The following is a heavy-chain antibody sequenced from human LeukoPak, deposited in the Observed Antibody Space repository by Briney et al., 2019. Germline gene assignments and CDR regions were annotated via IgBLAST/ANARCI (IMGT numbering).Heavy chain of an antibody. Sequence: GGSLRLSCATSGFIFSSYGMSWVRQAPGKGLEWVSAISGSGGSTYYADSVKGRFIISRDNSKNTLYLQMNSLRAEDTAVYYCAKLPPGTLTGAYYFDYWGQGTLVTVSS. J-gene: IGHJ4*02. D-gene: IGHD3-9*01. V-gene: IGHV3-23*01. CDR3: AKLPPGTLTGAYYFDY. CDR2: ISGSGGST. CDR1: GFIFSSYG.